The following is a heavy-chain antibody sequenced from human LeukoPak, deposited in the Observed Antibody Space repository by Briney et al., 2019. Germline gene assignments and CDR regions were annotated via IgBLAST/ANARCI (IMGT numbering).Heavy chain of an antibody. CDR2: IYYSGST. J-gene: IGHJ4*02. D-gene: IGHD2-2*01. Sequence: SETLSLTCTVSGGSISSYYWSWIRQPPGKGLEWIGYIYYSGSTNYNPSLKSRVTISVDTSKNQFSLKLSSVTAADTAVYYCAKRLSVVPAAREVYWGQGTLVTVSS. CDR1: GGSISSYY. V-gene: IGHV4-59*01. CDR3: AKRLSVVPAAREVY.